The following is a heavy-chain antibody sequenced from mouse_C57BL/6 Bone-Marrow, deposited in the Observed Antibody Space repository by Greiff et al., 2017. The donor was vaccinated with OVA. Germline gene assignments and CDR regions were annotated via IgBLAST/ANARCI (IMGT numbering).Heavy chain of an antibody. J-gene: IGHJ2*01. CDR1: GYTFTSYW. Sequence: QVQLQQPGAELVKPGASVKLSCKASGYTFTSYWMQWVIQRPGQGLEWIGEIDPSDSYTNYNQKFKGKATLTVDTSSSTAYMQLSSLTSEDSAVYYCARDWDEDYWGQGTTLTVSS. CDR2: IDPSDSYT. CDR3: ARDWDEDY. V-gene: IGHV1-50*01. D-gene: IGHD4-1*01.